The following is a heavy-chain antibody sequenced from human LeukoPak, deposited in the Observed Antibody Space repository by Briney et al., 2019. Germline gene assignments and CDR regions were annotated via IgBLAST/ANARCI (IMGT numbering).Heavy chain of an antibody. J-gene: IGHJ6*03. CDR2: IYHSGST. D-gene: IGHD2-2*01. Sequence: NPSETLSLTCAVSGGSISSSNWWSWVRQPPGKGLEWIGEIYHSGSTYYNPSLKSRVTISVDRSKNQFSLKLSSVTAADTAVYYCARDHLVPAALGLDYYYYMDVWGKGTTVTVSS. V-gene: IGHV4-4*02. CDR3: ARDHLVPAALGLDYYYYMDV. CDR1: GGSISSSNW.